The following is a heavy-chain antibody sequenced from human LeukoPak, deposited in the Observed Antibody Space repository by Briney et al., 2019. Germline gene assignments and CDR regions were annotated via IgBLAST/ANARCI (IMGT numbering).Heavy chain of an antibody. CDR1: GFTFSSYW. CDR3: ARGWYGSGSYSDY. J-gene: IGHJ4*02. Sequence: PGGSLRLSCAASGFTFSSYWMSWVRQAPGKGLEWVANIKQDGSEKYYVDSVKGRFTISRDNANNSLYLQMNSLRAEDTAVYYCARGWYGSGSYSDYWSQGTLVTVSS. CDR2: IKQDGSEK. D-gene: IGHD3-10*01. V-gene: IGHV3-7*01.